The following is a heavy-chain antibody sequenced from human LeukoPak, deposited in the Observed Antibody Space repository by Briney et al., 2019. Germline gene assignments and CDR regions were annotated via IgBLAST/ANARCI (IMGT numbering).Heavy chain of an antibody. CDR1: GYRFNNYW. J-gene: IGHJ3*01. CDR2: IYPDDSDT. D-gene: IGHD5-12*01. V-gene: IGHV5-51*01. Sequence: KPGESLKISCKNSGYRFNNYWIGWVRQMPGKGLEWMGIIYPDDSDTRYSPSFQGQVTISADKSISTVYLQWSSLRASDTAMYYCARHKAERGSSGYDCGAFDVWGQGIMVTVSS. CDR3: ARHKAERGSSGYDCGAFDV.